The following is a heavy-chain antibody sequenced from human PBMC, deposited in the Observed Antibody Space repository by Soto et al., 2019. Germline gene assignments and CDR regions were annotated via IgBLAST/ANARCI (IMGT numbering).Heavy chain of an antibody. D-gene: IGHD3-22*01. Sequence: EVQLVESGGGLVQPGGSLRLSCAASGFTVSSNYMSWVRQAPGKGLEWVSVIYSGGSTYYADSVKGRFTISRHNSKNTLYIQMNSLRAEDTAVYYCARDLYYYDSSGTTWGQGTLVTVSS. CDR3: ARDLYYYDSSGTT. CDR2: IYSGGST. J-gene: IGHJ5*02. CDR1: GFTVSSNY. V-gene: IGHV3-53*04.